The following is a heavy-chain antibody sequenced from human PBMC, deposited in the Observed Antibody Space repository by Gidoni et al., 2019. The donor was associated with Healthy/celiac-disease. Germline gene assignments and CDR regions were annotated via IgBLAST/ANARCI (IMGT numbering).Heavy chain of an antibody. J-gene: IGHJ6*02. D-gene: IGHD5-18*01. Sequence: EVQLVESGGGLVKPGGSLRLSCAASGFTLSSYSMNWVRQAPGKGLEWVSSISSSSSYRYYADSVKGRFTISRDNAKNSLYLQMNSLRAEDTAVYYCARERGGYSYGWVYYYGMDVWGQGTTVTVSS. V-gene: IGHV3-21*01. CDR2: ISSSSSYR. CDR3: ARERGGYSYGWVYYYGMDV. CDR1: GFTLSSYS.